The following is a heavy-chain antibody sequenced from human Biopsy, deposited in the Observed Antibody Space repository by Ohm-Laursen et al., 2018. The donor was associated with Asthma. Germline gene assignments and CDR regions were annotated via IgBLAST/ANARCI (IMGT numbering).Heavy chain of an antibody. Sequence: SLRLSCAASGFNFHNYGMNWVRRAPGKGLEWVAQILFDGRKINYPDSVKGRFTISRDNSKNTVYLQMNSLRPEGTAVYYCAKDRVAGRSYYFDYWGQGSLVSVSS. CDR3: AKDRVAGRSYYFDY. J-gene: IGHJ4*02. CDR1: GFNFHNYG. D-gene: IGHD6-13*01. CDR2: ILFDGRKI. V-gene: IGHV3-30*18.